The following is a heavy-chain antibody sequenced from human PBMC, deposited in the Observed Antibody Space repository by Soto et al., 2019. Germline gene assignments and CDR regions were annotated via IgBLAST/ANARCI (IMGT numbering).Heavy chain of an antibody. CDR3: GGGSGWTFDF. D-gene: IGHD6-19*01. Sequence: GGSLRLSCAASGFTFSTYWMTWVRQAPGKGLEWVANIKQDGSDRSYVDSVKGRFTISRDNAKNSLFLQMNSLRAEDTAVYYCGGGSGWTFDFWGQGSLVTVSS. CDR2: IKQDGSDR. J-gene: IGHJ4*02. V-gene: IGHV3-7*05. CDR1: GFTFSTYW.